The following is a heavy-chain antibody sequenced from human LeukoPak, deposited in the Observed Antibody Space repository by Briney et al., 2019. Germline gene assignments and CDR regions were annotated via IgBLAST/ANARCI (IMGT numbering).Heavy chain of an antibody. CDR2: INTNTGNP. J-gene: IGHJ5*02. CDR3: ARVSVVPAAITAIWFDP. V-gene: IGHV7-4-1*02. D-gene: IGHD2-2*02. CDR1: GYTFTSYA. Sequence: GAPVKVSCKASGYTFTSYAMNWVRQAPGQGLEWMGWINTNTGNPTYAQGFTGRFVFSLDTSVSTAYLQISSLKAEDTAVYYCARVSVVPAAITAIWFDPWGQGTLVTVSS.